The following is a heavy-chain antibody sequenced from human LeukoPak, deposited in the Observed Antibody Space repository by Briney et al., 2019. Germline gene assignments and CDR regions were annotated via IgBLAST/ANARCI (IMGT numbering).Heavy chain of an antibody. J-gene: IGHJ5*02. CDR3: ARVMALVAVAGDNWFDP. V-gene: IGHV3-48*03. CDR1: GFTFSSYE. Sequence: GGSLRLSCAASGFTFSSYEMNWVRQAPGKGLEWVSYISSSGSTIYYADSVKGRFTISRDNAKNSLYLQMNSLRAEDTAVYYCARVMALVAVAGDNWFDPWGQGTLVTVSS. D-gene: IGHD6-19*01. CDR2: ISSSGSTI.